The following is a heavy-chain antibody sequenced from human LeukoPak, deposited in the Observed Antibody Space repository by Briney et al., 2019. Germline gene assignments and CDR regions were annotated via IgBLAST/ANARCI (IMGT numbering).Heavy chain of an antibody. V-gene: IGHV4-34*01. Sequence: PSETLSLTCAVYGGSFSDYYWSWIRQPPGKGLEWIGEINHNGSTNYNPSLKSRVTISVDTSKNQFSLNLSSVTAADTAVYYCTRGRAAMVPLWGQGTLVTVSS. CDR1: GGSFSDYY. D-gene: IGHD5-18*01. CDR3: TRGRAAMVPL. J-gene: IGHJ4*02. CDR2: INHNGST.